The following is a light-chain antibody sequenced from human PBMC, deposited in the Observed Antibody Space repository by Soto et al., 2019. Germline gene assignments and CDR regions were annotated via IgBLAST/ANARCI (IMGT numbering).Light chain of an antibody. Sequence: DIQMTQTPSILSASVGDRVILTCRASQSIGNWLAWYQQKPGKAPKLLIYKASSLESGVPTRFSGSGSGTDFTLTISSLEPEDFAVYYCQQRSNWPPITFGHGTRLEIK. J-gene: IGKJ5*01. CDR2: KAS. V-gene: IGKV1-5*03. CDR3: QQRSNWPPIT. CDR1: QSIGNW.